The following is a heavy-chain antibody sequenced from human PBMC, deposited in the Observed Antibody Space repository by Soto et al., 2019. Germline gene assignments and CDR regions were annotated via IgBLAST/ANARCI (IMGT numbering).Heavy chain of an antibody. D-gene: IGHD6-25*01. J-gene: IGHJ4*02. V-gene: IGHV3-30*18. Sequence: QVQLVESGGNVVQPGSSLRLSCAASGFTFSSHAMHWVRQAPGKGLEWVAHISYDGGRKWYADSVKGRFTISRDDSKNTLSRLMTSLRTEDTAVYYCAKDRSGSWSIDYGGQGSLVTVSS. CDR3: AKDRSGSWSIDY. CDR1: GFTFSSHA. CDR2: ISYDGGRK.